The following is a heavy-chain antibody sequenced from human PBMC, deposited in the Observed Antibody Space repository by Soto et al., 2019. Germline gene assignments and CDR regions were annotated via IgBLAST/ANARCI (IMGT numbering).Heavy chain of an antibody. J-gene: IGHJ4*02. D-gene: IGHD3-22*01. Sequence: GASVKVSCKASGYTFTSYDINWVRQATGQGLEWMGWMNPNSGNTGYAQKFQGRVTMTRNTSISTAYMELSSLRSEDTAVYYCARAGRGERITMIVVVPFDYWGQGTLVTAPQ. CDR3: ARAGRGERITMIVVVPFDY. CDR1: GYTFTSYD. CDR2: MNPNSGNT. V-gene: IGHV1-8*01.